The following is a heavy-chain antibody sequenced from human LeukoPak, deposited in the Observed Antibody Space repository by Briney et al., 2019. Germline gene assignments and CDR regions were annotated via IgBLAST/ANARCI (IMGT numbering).Heavy chain of an antibody. CDR2: IRYDGSNK. CDR3: AKRGVAVAGIDY. Sequence: GGSLRLSCAGSGFTFSSYSMNWVRQAPGKGLEWVAFIRYDGSNKYYADSVKGRFTISRDNSKNTLYLQMNSLRAEDTAVYYCAKRGVAVAGIDYWGQGTLVTVSS. V-gene: IGHV3-30*02. J-gene: IGHJ4*02. D-gene: IGHD6-19*01. CDR1: GFTFSSYS.